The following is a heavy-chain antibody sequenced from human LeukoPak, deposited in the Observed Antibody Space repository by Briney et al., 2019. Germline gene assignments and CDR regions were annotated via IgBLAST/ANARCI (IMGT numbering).Heavy chain of an antibody. J-gene: IGHJ3*02. D-gene: IGHD3-22*01. CDR3: ARDHYYDSSGYPALDAFDI. V-gene: IGHV1-46*01. CDR1: GYTFTSYH. CDR2: INLSGGST. Sequence: ASVKVSCKASGYTFTSYHMHWVRQAPGQGLEWMGKINLSGGSTTYAQKFQGRVTMTRNTSTSTVYMELSSLRSEDTAVYYCARDHYYDSSGYPALDAFDIWGQGTMVTVSS.